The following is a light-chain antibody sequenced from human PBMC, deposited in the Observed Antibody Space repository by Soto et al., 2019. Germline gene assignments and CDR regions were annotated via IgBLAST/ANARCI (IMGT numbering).Light chain of an antibody. Sequence: QSALTQPASVSGSPGQSITISCTGTSSDVGDYNYVSWYQQHPGKAPKLMIYDVSNRPSGVSNRFSGSKSGSTASLTISGHQAEDEADYYCSSYTSSTTRVFGTGTKLTVL. J-gene: IGLJ1*01. CDR1: SSDVGDYNY. CDR2: DVS. CDR3: SSYTSSTTRV. V-gene: IGLV2-14*01.